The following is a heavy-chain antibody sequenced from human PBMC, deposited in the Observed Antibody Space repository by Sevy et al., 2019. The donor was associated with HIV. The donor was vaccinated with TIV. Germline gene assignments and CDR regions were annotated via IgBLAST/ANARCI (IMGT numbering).Heavy chain of an antibody. CDR1: GYTFISYR. V-gene: IGHV1-18*04. Sequence: ASVKVSCKASGYTFISYRISWVRQAPGQGLEWMGWISAYNGNTNYAQKLQGRVTLTTDTSTSTAYMELRSLSSDDTAVYYCARFGAVVRGVIISDDAFDIWGQGTMVTVSS. J-gene: IGHJ3*02. D-gene: IGHD3-10*01. CDR3: ARFGAVVRGVIISDDAFDI. CDR2: ISAYNGNT.